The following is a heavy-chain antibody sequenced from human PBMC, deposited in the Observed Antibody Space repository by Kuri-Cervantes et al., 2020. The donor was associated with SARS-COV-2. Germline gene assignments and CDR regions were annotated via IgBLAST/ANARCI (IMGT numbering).Heavy chain of an antibody. V-gene: IGHV3-23*01. CDR2: ISGSGGST. CDR3: AKMSVYNWNDGDFDY. CDR1: GFPFYSYA. Sequence: LSLPCSASGFPFYSYAMSWVRQAPGKGLEWVSAISGSGGSTYYADSVKGRFTIARDNSKNTLYLQMNSLRAEDTAVYYCAKMSVYNWNDGDFDYWGQGTLVTVSS. D-gene: IGHD1-1*01. J-gene: IGHJ4*02.